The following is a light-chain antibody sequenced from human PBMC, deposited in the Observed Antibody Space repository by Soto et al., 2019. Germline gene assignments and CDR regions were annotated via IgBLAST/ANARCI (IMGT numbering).Light chain of an antibody. V-gene: IGKV3-11*01. Sequence: EVVLTHSPATLSLSPWEIATLSCRASQSVSTDIAWYQQTPGQAPRLLIYDASSRVTGIPARFTGSGSGTVFTLIITSLEPDDFALYYCQHRSKWPPITFGQGTRLEIK. CDR1: QSVSTD. CDR2: DAS. J-gene: IGKJ5*01. CDR3: QHRSKWPPIT.